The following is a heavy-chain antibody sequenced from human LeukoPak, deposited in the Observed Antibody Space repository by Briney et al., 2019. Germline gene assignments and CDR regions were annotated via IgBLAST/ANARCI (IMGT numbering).Heavy chain of an antibody. CDR3: ARDSSLRFLARYYFDY. CDR2: IISSSSYI. J-gene: IGHJ4*02. Sequence: TGGSPGPPCAAPGFPFSSYIMNWVRQAPGRGRGGVYPIISSSSYIYYADSVKGRFTISRDNAKNSLYLQMNSLRAEDTAVYYCARDSSLRFLARYYFDYWGQGTLVTVSS. V-gene: IGHV3-21*01. CDR1: GFPFSSYI. D-gene: IGHD3-3*01.